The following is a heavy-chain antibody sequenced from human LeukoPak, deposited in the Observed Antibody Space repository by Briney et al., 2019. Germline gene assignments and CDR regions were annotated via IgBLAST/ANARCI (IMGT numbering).Heavy chain of an antibody. V-gene: IGHV4-39*01. CDR2: IYDSGNT. CDR3: ARQGNHYSSSYFDY. J-gene: IGHJ4*02. D-gene: IGHD6-13*01. CDR1: GVSMSSSPYY. Sequence: PSETLSLTCTVSGVSMSSSPYYWGWIRQPPGKGLEWIGTIYDSGNTNYNPSLRSRLTISVDTSRNQFSLKLSSVTAADTAVYYCARQGNHYSSSYFDYWGQGTLVTVSS.